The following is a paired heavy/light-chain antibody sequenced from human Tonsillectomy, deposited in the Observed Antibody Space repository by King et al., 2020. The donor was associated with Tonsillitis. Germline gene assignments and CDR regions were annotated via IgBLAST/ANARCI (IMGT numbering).Light chain of an antibody. CDR2: AAS. Sequence: DIQMTQSPSSLSASVGDRVTITCRASQSISTYLNWYHQKPGKAPKLLIYAASSLQSGVPSRFSGSGSGTDFTLTISSLQPEDFATYYCQQSYSTPYTFGQGTKLEIK. V-gene: IGKV1-39*01. CDR1: QSISTY. J-gene: IGKJ2*01. CDR3: QQSYSTPYT.
Heavy chain of an antibody. J-gene: IGHJ4*02. CDR1: GYSFTSYW. D-gene: IGHD6-19*01. CDR3: AKIAVAGTGVFWF. V-gene: IGHV5-10-1*03. CDR2: IDPSNSYT. Sequence: EVQLVQSGAEVKKPGESLRISCKGSGYSFTSYWINWVRQMPGKGLEWMGRIDPSNSYTNYSPSFKGHVTISADKSISTAYLQWTSLKASDTAMYYCAKIAVAGTGVFWFWGQGTLVTVSS.